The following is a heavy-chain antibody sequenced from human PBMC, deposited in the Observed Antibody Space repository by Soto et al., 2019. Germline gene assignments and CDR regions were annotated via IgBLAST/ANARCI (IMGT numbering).Heavy chain of an antibody. Sequence: ASVKVSCKASGYTFTSYDINWVRQATGQGLEWMGWMNPNSGNTGYAQKFQGRVTMTRNTSISTAYMELSSLRSEDTAVYYCARVYFDWLLTYYYYYGMDVWGQGTTVTSP. V-gene: IGHV1-8*01. CDR3: ARVYFDWLLTYYYYYGMDV. CDR2: MNPNSGNT. J-gene: IGHJ6*02. D-gene: IGHD3-9*01. CDR1: GYTFTSYD.